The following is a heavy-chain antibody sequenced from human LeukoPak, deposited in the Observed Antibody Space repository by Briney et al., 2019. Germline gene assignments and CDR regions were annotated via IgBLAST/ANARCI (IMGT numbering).Heavy chain of an antibody. V-gene: IGHV3-23*01. J-gene: IGHJ4*02. CDR1: GFTFSTDA. D-gene: IGHD3-10*01. Sequence: GGSLRLSCAASGFTFSTDAMSWVRQAPGKGLQWVSAIGPSCAGTYYAASVKGRFPISREHSKNTLSLQMNSLRAEDTAMYYCARKYGSGSFDNWGQGTLVTVSS. CDR2: IGPSCAGT. CDR3: ARKYGSGSFDN.